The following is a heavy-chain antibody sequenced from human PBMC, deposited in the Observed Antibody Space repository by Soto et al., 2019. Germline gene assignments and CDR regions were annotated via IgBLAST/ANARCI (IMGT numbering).Heavy chain of an antibody. V-gene: IGHV3-23*01. CDR2: ISGSGDNT. CDR3: TRLAQISDY. D-gene: IGHD6-19*01. Sequence: GESLKISCAASGFTFSSYAMSWVRQAPGKGLEWVSSISGSGDNTYYADSVKGRFIISRENSMNTVYVQMNSLRAEDTAVYYCTRLAQISDYWGQGTLVTVSS. J-gene: IGHJ4*02. CDR1: GFTFSSYA.